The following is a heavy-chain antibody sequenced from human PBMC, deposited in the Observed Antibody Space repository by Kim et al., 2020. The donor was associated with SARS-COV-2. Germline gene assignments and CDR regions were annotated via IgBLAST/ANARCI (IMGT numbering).Heavy chain of an antibody. D-gene: IGHD2-21*02. V-gene: IGHV3-7*01. Sequence: KTYVDAVRGRLTISRDKAKNSLYLQVNSLRAEDTAVYFCAREGLSYAFDFWGHGTMVTVSS. CDR3: AREGLSYAFDF. CDR2: K. J-gene: IGHJ3*01.